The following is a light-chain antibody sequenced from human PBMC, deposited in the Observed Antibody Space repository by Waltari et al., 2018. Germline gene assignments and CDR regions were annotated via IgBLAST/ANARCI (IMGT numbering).Light chain of an antibody. CDR2: AAS. CDR3: QQSNSSPYT. Sequence: DIQMTQSPSSLSASVGDRVTITCRASQSISSYLNWYQQTPGKAPKLLIYAASRLQSGVPSRFSGSGSGTDFTLTISSLQPEDFATYFCQQSNSSPYTFGQGTKLQSK. V-gene: IGKV1-39*01. J-gene: IGKJ2*01. CDR1: QSISSY.